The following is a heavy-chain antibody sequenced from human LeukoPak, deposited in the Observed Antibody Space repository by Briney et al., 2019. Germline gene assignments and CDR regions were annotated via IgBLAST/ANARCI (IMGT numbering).Heavy chain of an antibody. CDR2: IIPLFGTT. Sequence: SVTVSCKMFGGTFSDCAINWLRQAPGQGLEWVGRIIPLFGTTKSAQGFQDRVTLSADKSTNTAYMELTSLRSDDTAVYYCARGAFAPVITFGPFYFESWGQGTLITVSS. CDR3: ARGAFAPVITFGPFYFES. J-gene: IGHJ4*02. V-gene: IGHV1-69*06. CDR1: GGTFSDCA. D-gene: IGHD3-16*01.